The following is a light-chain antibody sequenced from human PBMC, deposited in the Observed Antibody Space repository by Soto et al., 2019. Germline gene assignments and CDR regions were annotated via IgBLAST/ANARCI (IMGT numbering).Light chain of an antibody. CDR1: SSDVGGYNY. Sequence: QSALTQPRSVSGSPGQSVTISCTGTSSDVGGYNYVSWYQQHPGKAPKLMIYDVSKRPSGVPDRFSGSKSGNTASLTISGLQAEDEADYYCCSYAGNCGVVFGGGTKLTVL. V-gene: IGLV2-11*02. CDR3: CSYAGNCGVV. J-gene: IGLJ2*01. CDR2: DVS.